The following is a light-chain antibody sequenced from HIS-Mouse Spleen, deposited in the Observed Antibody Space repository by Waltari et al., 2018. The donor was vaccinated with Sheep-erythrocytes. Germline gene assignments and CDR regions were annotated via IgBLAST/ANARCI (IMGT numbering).Light chain of an antibody. CDR2: WAP. CDR3: QQYYSTPLT. V-gene: IGKV4-1*01. CDR1: QSVLYSSNNKNY. Sequence: DIVMTQSPDSLAVSLGERATINCKSSQSVLYSSNNKNYLAWYQQKPGQTPKLLIYWAPPRESGVPDRFSGSGSGTDFTLTISSLQAEDVAVYYCQQYYSTPLTFGGGTKVEIK. J-gene: IGKJ4*01.